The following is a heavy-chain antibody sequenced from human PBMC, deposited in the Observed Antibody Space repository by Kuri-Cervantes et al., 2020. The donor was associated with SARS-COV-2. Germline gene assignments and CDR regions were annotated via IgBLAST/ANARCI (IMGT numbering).Heavy chain of an antibody. Sequence: SVKVSCKASGGTFSSYAISWVRQAPGQGLEWMGGIIPIFGTANYAQKFQGRVTITADKSTSTAYMELSGLRSEDTAVYYCARVGSHYDFWSGYSDDHYYYYYMDVWGKGTTVTVSS. D-gene: IGHD3-3*01. CDR2: IIPIFGTA. J-gene: IGHJ6*03. CDR1: GGTFSSYA. CDR3: ARVGSHYDFWSGYSDDHYYYYYMDV. V-gene: IGHV1-69*06.